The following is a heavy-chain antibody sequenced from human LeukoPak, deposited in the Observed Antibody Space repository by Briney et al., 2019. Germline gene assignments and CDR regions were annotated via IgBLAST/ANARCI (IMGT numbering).Heavy chain of an antibody. V-gene: IGHV4-4*07. J-gene: IGHJ4*02. CDR1: GGSINSYY. D-gene: IGHD4-23*01. CDR3: ARDGKATVVTM. CDR2: IYSSGST. Sequence: SETLSLTCTVSGGSINSYYWSWIRQPAGKGLEWIGRIYSSGSTNYNPSLKSRVSMSVDTSKNQFSLKLTSVTAADTAVYYCARDGKATVVTMWGQGILVTVSS.